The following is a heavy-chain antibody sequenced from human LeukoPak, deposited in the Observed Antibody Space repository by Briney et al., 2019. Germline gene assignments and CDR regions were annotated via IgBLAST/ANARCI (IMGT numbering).Heavy chain of an antibody. CDR1: GLTFSNYW. CDR2: ISNDGTST. CDR3: ARPSIAVAGPNWFDP. V-gene: IGHV3-74*01. Sequence: PGGSLRLSCAVSGLTFSNYWMHWVRHAPGKGLVWVSRISNDGTSTSYADSVKGRFTISRDNAKTTLYLQMNSLRAEDTAVYYCARPSIAVAGPNWFDPWGQGTLVTVSS. D-gene: IGHD6-19*01. J-gene: IGHJ5*02.